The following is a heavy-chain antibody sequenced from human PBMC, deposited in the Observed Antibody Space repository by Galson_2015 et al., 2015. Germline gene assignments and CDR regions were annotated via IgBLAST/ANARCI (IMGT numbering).Heavy chain of an antibody. V-gene: IGHV1-2*06. J-gene: IGHJ3*01. CDR3: ARVSTGDLFDV. CDR2: INPYSGGT. D-gene: IGHD2/OR15-2a*01. CDR1: GYTFDGYY. Sequence: SVKVSCKASGYTFDGYYMHWVRQARGQGLEWMGRINPYSGGTNYAQKFQGRVTMTGDTSISTAYMEMSSLRSDDTAVYYCARVSTGDLFDVWGQGTMVIVSS.